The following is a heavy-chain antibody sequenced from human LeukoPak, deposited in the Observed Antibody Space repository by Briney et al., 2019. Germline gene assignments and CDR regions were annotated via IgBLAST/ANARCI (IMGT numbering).Heavy chain of an antibody. V-gene: IGHV4-39*01. D-gene: IGHD3-22*01. CDR3: ARVNLYDSSGYYYEGHYFDY. J-gene: IGHJ4*02. Sequence: SETLSLTCTVSGGSISSSSDYWGWIRRAPGKGLEWIGSIYYHENTYDNSSLKSRVTVSVDTSKNQFSLKLSSVTAADTAVYYCARVNLYDSSGYYYEGHYFDYWGQGTLVTVSS. CDR1: GGSISSSSDY. CDR2: IYYHENT.